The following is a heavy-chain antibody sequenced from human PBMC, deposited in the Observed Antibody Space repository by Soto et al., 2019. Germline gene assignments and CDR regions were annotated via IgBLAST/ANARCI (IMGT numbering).Heavy chain of an antibody. CDR2: IWYDGGIK. CDR3: AREGLTLRRQLDF. J-gene: IGHJ4*02. CDR1: GFNFNMYS. V-gene: IGHV3-33*01. Sequence: GGSLRLSCSASGFNFNMYSTHWVRQSPGKGLEWVAVIWYDGGIKYFVDSVKGRFSISRDSSKNTVYLEMNSLRAEDSAVYYCAREGLTLRRQLDFWGQGTLVTVSS. D-gene: IGHD2-21*02.